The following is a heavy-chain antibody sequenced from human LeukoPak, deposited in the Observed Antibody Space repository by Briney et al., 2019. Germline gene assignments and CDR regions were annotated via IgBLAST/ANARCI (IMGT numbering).Heavy chain of an antibody. CDR3: ARLSKYSGCDSWVYYHYHMDV. V-gene: IGHV4-30-4*08. Sequence: SETLSLTCNVSGGSIRGDYHWNWIRQPPGKGPEWIGYIYFTGSTYYNPSLKSRVTISVDTSKTQFSLRLNSVTAADTAVYYCARLSKYSGCDSWVYYHYHMDVWGKGTTVTVSS. J-gene: IGHJ6*03. CDR1: GGSIRGDYH. CDR2: IYFTGST. D-gene: IGHD5-12*01.